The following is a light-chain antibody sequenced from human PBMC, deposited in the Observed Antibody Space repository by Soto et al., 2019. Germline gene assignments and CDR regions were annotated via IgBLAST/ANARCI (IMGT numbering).Light chain of an antibody. J-gene: IGLJ2*01. CDR2: STD. CDR3: LLYYGGAVV. V-gene: IGLV7-43*01. Sequence: QTVVTQEPSLTVSPGGTVTLTCASSTGTVTSGHYPNWLQQKPGQAPRALIYSTDTRHSWTPARFSGSLLGGKAALTLSGVQPEDEADDYCLLYYGGAVVFGGGIKLTVL. CDR1: TGTVTSGHY.